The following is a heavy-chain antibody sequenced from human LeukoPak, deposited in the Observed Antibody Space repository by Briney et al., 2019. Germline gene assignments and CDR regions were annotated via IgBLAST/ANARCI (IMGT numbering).Heavy chain of an antibody. V-gene: IGHV3-23*01. CDR1: GFTFSNYA. CDR3: AKGGCSASCYSTY. J-gene: IGHJ4*02. Sequence: GGSLRLSCAASGFTFSNYAMNWVRQAPGKGLEWASTITSNGGSTYYADSVEGRFTISRDNSKNTLYLHMNSVRAEDTAVYYCAKGGCSASCYSTYWAQGTLVTVSS. D-gene: IGHD2-2*02. CDR2: ITSNGGST.